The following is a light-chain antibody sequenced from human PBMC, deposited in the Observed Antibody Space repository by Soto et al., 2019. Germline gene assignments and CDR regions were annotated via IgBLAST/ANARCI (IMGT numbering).Light chain of an antibody. J-gene: IGKJ1*01. CDR2: GVS. CDR1: QSISSSY. CDR3: QQYTDSRT. V-gene: IGKV3-20*01. Sequence: EIVLTKYPDTLSLSPGERATLSCRASQSISSSYFAWYQQKPGQAPRLLVYGVSSRATDVPDRFSGSGSGTDFTLTISRLEPEDFAVYYCQQYTDSRTFGQGTKVDIK.